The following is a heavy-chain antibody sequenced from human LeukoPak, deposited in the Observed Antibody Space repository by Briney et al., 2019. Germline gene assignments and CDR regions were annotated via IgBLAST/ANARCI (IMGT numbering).Heavy chain of an antibody. CDR3: ARGGIITSYAFEI. CDR2: IKQDGREK. Sequence: GGSLRLSCAASGFTFSVYWMSWVRQAPGKGLEWVANIKQDGREKYYVDSVKGRFTISRDNAKNSLYLQMNSLRAEDTAVYYCARGGIITSYAFEIWGQGAMVTVSS. CDR1: GFTFSVYW. D-gene: IGHD6-6*01. J-gene: IGHJ3*02. V-gene: IGHV3-7*04.